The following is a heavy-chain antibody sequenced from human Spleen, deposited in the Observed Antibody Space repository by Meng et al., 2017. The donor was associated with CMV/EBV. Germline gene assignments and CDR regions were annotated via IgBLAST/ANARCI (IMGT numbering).Heavy chain of an antibody. CDR2: ISSSGSTI. V-gene: IGHV3-48*03. Sequence: GGSLRLSCAASGFTFSSYEMNWVRQAPGKGLEWVSYISSSGSTIYYADSVKGRFTISRDNAKNSLYLQMNSLRAEDTAVYYCAREWPGARNKFDYWGQGNLVTVSS. CDR1: GFTFSSYE. J-gene: IGHJ4*02. D-gene: IGHD1-26*01. CDR3: AREWPGARNKFDY.